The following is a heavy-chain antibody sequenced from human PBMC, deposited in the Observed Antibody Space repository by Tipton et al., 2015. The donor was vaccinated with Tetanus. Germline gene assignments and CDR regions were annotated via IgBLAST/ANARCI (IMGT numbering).Heavy chain of an antibody. CDR2: FKSKSDGGAI. J-gene: IGHJ5*02. CDR3: ATSGAGASGGAS. CDR1: GFTSSFTFSNAW. Sequence: SLRLSCAASGFTSSFTFSNAWMSWVRQAPGKGLEWIGRFKSKSDGGAIDYAAPVKGRFTLSRDDLNNTLYLHMNSLTTEDAAVYYCATSGAGASGGASWGRGTRVTVSS. V-gene: IGHV3-15*01. D-gene: IGHD3-16*01.